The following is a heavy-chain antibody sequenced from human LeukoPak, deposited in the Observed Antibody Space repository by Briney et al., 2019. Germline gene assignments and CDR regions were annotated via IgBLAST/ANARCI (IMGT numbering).Heavy chain of an antibody. CDR2: INHSGSA. CDR1: GGSFSAYY. Sequence: SETLSLTCAVSGGSFSAYYWTWISQPPGKGLEWIGEINHSGSANYNPSLKSRVTISLDTSKNQFSLKLSSATAADTAVYYCARGQGTVTTHWGQGTLVTVSS. CDR3: ARGQGTVTTH. V-gene: IGHV4-34*01. D-gene: IGHD4-17*01. J-gene: IGHJ4*02.